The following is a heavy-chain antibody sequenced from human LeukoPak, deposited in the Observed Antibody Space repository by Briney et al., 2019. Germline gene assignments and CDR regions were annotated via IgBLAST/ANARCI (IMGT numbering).Heavy chain of an antibody. V-gene: IGHV3-74*01. CDR2: INSDGSST. CDR1: GFTFSSYW. CDR3: AKGRGYNSGSPLDD. J-gene: IGHJ4*02. Sequence: GGSLRLSCAASGFTFSSYWMHWVRQAPGKGLMWVSRINSDGSSTSYADSVRGRFTISRDNSKNTLYLQMYSLRADDTALYYCAKGRGYNSGSPLDDWGQGTLVTVSS. D-gene: IGHD3-10*01.